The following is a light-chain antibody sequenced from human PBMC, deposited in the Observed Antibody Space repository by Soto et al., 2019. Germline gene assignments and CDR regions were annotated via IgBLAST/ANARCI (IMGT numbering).Light chain of an antibody. V-gene: IGKV3-20*01. Sequence: EIVLTQSPGTLYLSPGERATLSCRASQSVSSSYLAWYQQKPGQAPRLRIYGASSRATGIPDRFSGSGPGTDFTLTISRLEPEDFAVYYCQQYGSSPPATFGQGTKVDIK. J-gene: IGKJ1*01. CDR3: QQYGSSPPAT. CDR2: GAS. CDR1: QSVSSSY.